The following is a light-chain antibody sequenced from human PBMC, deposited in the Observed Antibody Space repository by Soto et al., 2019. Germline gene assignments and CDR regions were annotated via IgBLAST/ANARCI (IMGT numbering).Light chain of an antibody. CDR3: SSYTSSSTVV. V-gene: IGLV2-14*01. CDR1: SSDVGGYNY. CDR2: EVS. J-gene: IGLJ2*01. Sequence: QSALTQPASVAGSPGQSITISCTGTSSDVGGYNYVSWYQQHPGKAPKLMIYEVSNRPSGVSNRFSGSKSGNTASLTISGLQAEDEADYYFSSYTSSSTVVFSGSTQVTVL.